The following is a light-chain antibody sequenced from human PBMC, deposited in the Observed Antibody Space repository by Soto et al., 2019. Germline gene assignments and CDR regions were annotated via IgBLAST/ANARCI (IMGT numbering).Light chain of an antibody. CDR1: SSDVGGYNY. V-gene: IGLV2-14*01. J-gene: IGLJ3*02. Sequence: QSVLTQPASVSGSPGQSITISCTGTSSDVGGYNYVSGYQQHPGKAPKLMIYEVSNRPSGVSNRFSGSKSGNTASLTISGLQAEDEADYYCSSYTSSRTRVFGGGTKLTVL. CDR2: EVS. CDR3: SSYTSSRTRV.